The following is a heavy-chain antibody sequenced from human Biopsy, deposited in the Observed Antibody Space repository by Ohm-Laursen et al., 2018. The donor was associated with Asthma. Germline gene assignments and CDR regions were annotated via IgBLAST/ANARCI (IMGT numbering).Heavy chain of an antibody. CDR2: LIPVLGTP. V-gene: IGHV1-69*13. J-gene: IGHJ6*02. CDR3: ARGYSGSDRIVYYYSGLEV. D-gene: IGHD5-12*01. CDR1: GDSFSNYA. Sequence: GASVKVSCKASGDSFSNYAISWGRQAPGQGLEWMGGLIPVLGTPDHAQMFEGRVTITADESTSTAYMELSSLSSEDTAVYYCARGYSGSDRIVYYYSGLEVWGQGTTVTVS.